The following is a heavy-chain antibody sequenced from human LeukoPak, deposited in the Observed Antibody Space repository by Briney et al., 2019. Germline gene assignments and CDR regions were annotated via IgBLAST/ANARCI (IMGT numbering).Heavy chain of an antibody. CDR3: ARFYYDSSGYYVGYYFDY. J-gene: IGHJ4*02. CDR1: GYTFSAYW. V-gene: IGHV4-34*01. D-gene: IGHD3-22*01. CDR2: INHSGST. Sequence: PGGSLRLSCAASGYTFSAYWMSWVRQGPGKGLEWIGEINHSGSTNYNPSLKSRVTISVDTSKNQFSLKLSSVTAADTAVYYCARFYYDSSGYYVGYYFDYWGQGTLVTVSS.